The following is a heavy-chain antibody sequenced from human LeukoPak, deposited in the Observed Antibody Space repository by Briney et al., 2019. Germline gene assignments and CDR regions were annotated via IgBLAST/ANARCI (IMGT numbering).Heavy chain of an antibody. CDR2: ISSSSSYT. CDR1: GFTFSDYY. J-gene: IGHJ4*02. Sequence: GGSLRLSCAASGFTFSDYYMSWIRQAPGKGLEWVSYISSSSSYTNYADSVKGRFTISRDNAKNSLYLQMNSLRAEDTAVYYCARGVIVVTSYREFDYWGQGTLVTVFS. CDR3: ARGVIVVTSYREFDY. V-gene: IGHV3-11*05. D-gene: IGHD3-22*01.